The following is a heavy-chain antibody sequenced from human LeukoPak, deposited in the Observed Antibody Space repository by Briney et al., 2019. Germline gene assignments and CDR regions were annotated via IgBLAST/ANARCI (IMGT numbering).Heavy chain of an antibody. CDR1: GFTFSSYN. D-gene: IGHD2-2*01. CDR3: ASQLLSFDY. V-gene: IGHV3-48*04. CDR2: ISTGSSTT. Sequence: GGSLRLSCAASGFTFSSYNMIWVRQAPGKGLEWVSYISTGSSTTYYADSVKGRFTISRDNAKNSLYLQMNSLRAEDTAVYYCASQLLSFDYWGQGTLVTVSS. J-gene: IGHJ4*02.